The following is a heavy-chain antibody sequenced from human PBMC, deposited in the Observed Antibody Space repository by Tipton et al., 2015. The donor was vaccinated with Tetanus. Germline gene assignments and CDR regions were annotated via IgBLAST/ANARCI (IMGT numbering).Heavy chain of an antibody. CDR1: RYSFNIYW. V-gene: IGHV5-51*01. J-gene: IGHJ2*01. CDR3: ARRLGPLTGDQIWHFDL. CDR2: IYPGDSDT. Sequence: QLVQSGTEVKKAGESLKISCQGSRYSFNIYWIAWVRQMPGKGLEWMGIIYPGDSDTTYSPSFQGQVTISADRYINTAYLQWSSLKASDTATYYCARRLGPLTGDQIWHFDLWGRGTLVTVSS. D-gene: IGHD7-27*01.